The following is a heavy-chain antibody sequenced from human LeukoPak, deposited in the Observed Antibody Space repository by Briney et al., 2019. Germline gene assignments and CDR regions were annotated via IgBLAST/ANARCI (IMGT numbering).Heavy chain of an antibody. V-gene: IGHV4-39*01. CDR3: ARQRRYCSSTSCYAFDY. CDR1: GGSISSSSYY. D-gene: IGHD2-2*01. Sequence: SSETLSLTCTVSGGSISSSSYYWGWIRQPPGKGLEWIGGIYYSGSTYYNPSLKSRVTISVDTSKNPFSLKLSSVTAADTAVYYCARQRRYCSSTSCYAFDYWGQGTLVTVSS. J-gene: IGHJ4*02. CDR2: IYYSGST.